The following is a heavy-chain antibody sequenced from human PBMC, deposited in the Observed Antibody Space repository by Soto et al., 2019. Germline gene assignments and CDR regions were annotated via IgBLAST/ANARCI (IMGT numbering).Heavy chain of an antibody. J-gene: IGHJ5*02. CDR2: IYYSGST. D-gene: IGHD3-3*01. CDR1: GGSISSYY. V-gene: IGHV4-59*01. Sequence: PSETLSLTCTVSGGSISSYYWSWIRQPPGKGLEWIGYIYYSGSTNYNPSLKSRVTISVDTSKNQFSLKLSSVTAADTAVYYCARGGFWSGHTWFVPWGQGTLLTVSS. CDR3: ARGGFWSGHTWFVP.